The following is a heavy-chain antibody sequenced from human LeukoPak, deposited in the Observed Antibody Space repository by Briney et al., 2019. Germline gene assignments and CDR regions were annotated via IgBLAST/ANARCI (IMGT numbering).Heavy chain of an antibody. CDR2: ISTSSSYI. J-gene: IGHJ4*02. CDR1: GITFSRYS. V-gene: IGHV3-21*01. CDR3: ARRYGDYVGSFEY. Sequence: PGGSLRLSCAASGITFSRYSMNWGRQAPGKGLEWVSSISTSSSYIYYADSVKGRFTISRDNAKNSLYLQMNSLRAEDTAVYYCARRYGDYVGSFEYWGQGTQVTVSS. D-gene: IGHD4-17*01.